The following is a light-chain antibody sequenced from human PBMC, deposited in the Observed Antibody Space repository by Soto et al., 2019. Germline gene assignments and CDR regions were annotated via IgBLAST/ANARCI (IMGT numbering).Light chain of an antibody. CDR2: INI. J-gene: IGLJ1*01. V-gene: IGLV1-40*01. Sequence: QSVLTQPPSVSGAPGQRVTISCTGSSSNIGAGYGVHWYQQLPGTAPKLLIFININRPSGIPDRLSGSKSGTSASLAITGLRAEDEADYYCQSYDSSLSGYVFGTGTKVTVL. CDR3: QSYDSSLSGYV. CDR1: SSNIGAGYG.